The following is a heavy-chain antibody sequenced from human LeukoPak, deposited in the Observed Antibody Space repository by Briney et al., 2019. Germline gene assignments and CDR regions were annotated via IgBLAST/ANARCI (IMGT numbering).Heavy chain of an antibody. Sequence: PGGSLRLSCSASGFTFSSYAMHWVRQAPGKGLEFVSAISSTGGRTFYADSVKGRFTSSRDNSKNTLSLQMSSLRPEDTAVYYCVKETIPPRYVFDCWGQGTLVTVSS. CDR3: VKETIPPRYVFDC. D-gene: IGHD3-16*01. J-gene: IGHJ5*01. V-gene: IGHV3-64D*09. CDR2: ISSTGGRT. CDR1: GFTFSSYA.